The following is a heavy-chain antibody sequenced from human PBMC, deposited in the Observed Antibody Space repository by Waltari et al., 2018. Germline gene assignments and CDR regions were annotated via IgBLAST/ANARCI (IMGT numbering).Heavy chain of an antibody. CDR1: GFTFSSYW. CDR2: IKQDGSEK. CDR3: ARRFYSGSYPFDY. V-gene: IGHV3-7*01. Sequence: EVQLVESGGGLVQPGGSLRLSCAASGFTFSSYWMSWVRQAPGKGLEWVANIKQDGSEKYYVDSVKGRFTISRDNAKNSLYLQMNSLRAEDTAVYYCARRFYSGSYPFDYWGQGTLVTVSS. J-gene: IGHJ4*02. D-gene: IGHD1-26*01.